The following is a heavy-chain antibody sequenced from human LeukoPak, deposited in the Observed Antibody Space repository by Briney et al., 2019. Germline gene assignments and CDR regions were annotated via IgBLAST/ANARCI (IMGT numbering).Heavy chain of an antibody. CDR3: VRDHIFALDY. CDR1: GFTFSSYT. Sequence: GGSLRLSCAASGFTFSSYTMNWVRQAPGKGLEWLSYIASSSTVYYADSVKGRFTISRDNAKNSLYLQMNSLRDEDTAVYYCVRDHIFALDYWGQGTLVTVSS. CDR2: IASSSTV. V-gene: IGHV3-48*02. D-gene: IGHD2-21*01. J-gene: IGHJ4*02.